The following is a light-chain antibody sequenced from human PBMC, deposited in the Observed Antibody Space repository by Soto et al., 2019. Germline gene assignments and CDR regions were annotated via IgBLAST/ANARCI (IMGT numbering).Light chain of an antibody. CDR3: HQSYSTPRT. CDR1: QSISNY. CDR2: AAS. Sequence: DIQMTQSPSSLSASVGDRVTITCRASQSISNYLNWYQQKPGKAPKLLMFAASSLQSGVPSRFSGGGSGTDFTLTISSLQPEDFATYYGHQSYSTPRTFGQGTKVEIK. V-gene: IGKV1-39*01. J-gene: IGKJ1*01.